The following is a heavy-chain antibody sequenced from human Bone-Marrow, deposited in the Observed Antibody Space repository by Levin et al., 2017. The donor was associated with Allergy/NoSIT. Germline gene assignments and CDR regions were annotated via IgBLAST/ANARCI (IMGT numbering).Heavy chain of an antibody. J-gene: IGHJ2*01. CDR1: GYTFTSYD. D-gene: IGHD3-9*01. Sequence: ASVKVSCKASGYTFTSYDINWVRQATGQGLEWMGWMNPNSGNTGYAQKFQGRVTMTRNTSISTAYMELSSLRSEDTAVYYCARHHLRYFDWSIPPDHWYFDLWGRGTLVTVSS. V-gene: IGHV1-8*01. CDR2: MNPNSGNT. CDR3: ARHHLRYFDWSIPPDHWYFDL.